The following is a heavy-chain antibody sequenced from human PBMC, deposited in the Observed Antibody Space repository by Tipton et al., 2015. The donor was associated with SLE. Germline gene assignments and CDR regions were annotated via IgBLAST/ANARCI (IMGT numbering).Heavy chain of an antibody. Sequence: GSLRLSCAASGFTFSNYAMNWVRQAPGKGLQWVSFISGSGDSSYYEDSVKGRFTISRDNSKNTLYLQMNSLRAEDTAVYYCARDVVGPPVSYYGMDVWGQGTTVTVSS. CDR3: ARDVVGPPVSYYGMDV. D-gene: IGHD2-15*01. CDR2: ISGSGDSS. CDR1: GFTFSNYA. V-gene: IGHV3-23*01. J-gene: IGHJ6*02.